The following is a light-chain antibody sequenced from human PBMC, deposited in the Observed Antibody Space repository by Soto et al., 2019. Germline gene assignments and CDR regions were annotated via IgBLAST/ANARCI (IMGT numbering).Light chain of an antibody. CDR2: DVS. CDR1: SSAVGGYNY. J-gene: IGLJ2*01. Sequence: QSALTQPASVSGSPGQSITISCTGTSSAVGGYNYVSWYQQHPGKAPKLMIYDVSNRPSGVSNRFSGSKSGNTASLTICGLQAEDEADYYCSSYTSSSNLVVFGGGTKLTVL. CDR3: SSYTSSSNLVV. V-gene: IGLV2-14*01.